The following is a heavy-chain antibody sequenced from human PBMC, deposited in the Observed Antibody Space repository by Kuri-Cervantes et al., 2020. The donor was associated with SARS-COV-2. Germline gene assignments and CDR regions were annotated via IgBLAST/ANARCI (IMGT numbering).Heavy chain of an antibody. CDR3: VRHKAAAGIVAPD. CDR2: VSWNGSRT. CDR1: GFTFSSSD. V-gene: IGHV3-19*01. J-gene: IGHJ4*02. Sequence: GGSLRLSCAASGFTFSSSDMNWVRQAPGKGLEWVSGVSWNGSRTHYADSVKGRFIISRDNSRNFLYQQMNSLRPEDMAVYYCVRHKAAAGIVAPDWGQGNLVTVSS. D-gene: IGHD6-13*01.